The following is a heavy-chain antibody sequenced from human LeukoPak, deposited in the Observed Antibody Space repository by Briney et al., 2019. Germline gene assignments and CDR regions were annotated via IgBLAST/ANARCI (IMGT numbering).Heavy chain of an antibody. CDR3: ARGEGPGIPII. D-gene: IGHD3-10*01. Sequence: PEALSLTCTVSGYSISRAYYWGWIRQPPGKGLEWIGSIYQSGTTYYNPSLKSRVTISIDTSQNQFSLKLSSLTAADTAVYYCARGEGPGIPIIWGQGTMVTVSS. CDR1: GYSISRAYY. V-gene: IGHV4-38-2*02. J-gene: IGHJ3*02. CDR2: IYQSGTT.